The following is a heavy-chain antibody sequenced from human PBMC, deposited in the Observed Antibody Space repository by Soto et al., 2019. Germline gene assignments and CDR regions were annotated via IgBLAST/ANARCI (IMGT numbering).Heavy chain of an antibody. Sequence: QVQLVESGGGVVQPGRSLRLSCAASGFTFSSYAMHWVRQAPGKGLEWVAVISYDGSSKYYADSVKGRFTISRDNSKNTLYLQMNSLRAEDTAVYYCARDAVATTHYYYYYGMDVWGQGTTVTVSS. CDR2: ISYDGSSK. CDR3: ARDAVATTHYYYYYGMDV. CDR1: GFTFSSYA. J-gene: IGHJ6*02. V-gene: IGHV3-30-3*01. D-gene: IGHD5-12*01.